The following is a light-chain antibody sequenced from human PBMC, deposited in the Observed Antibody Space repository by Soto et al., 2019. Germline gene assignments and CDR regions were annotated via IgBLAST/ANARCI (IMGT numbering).Light chain of an antibody. V-gene: IGKV3-20*01. CDR2: GAS. CDR1: QGVSSTY. J-gene: IGKJ5*01. CDR3: QQYNNWPPRVT. Sequence: EIVLTQSPGTLSLSPGERATLSCRASQGVSSTYLAWYQQKPGQAPRLLIYGASIRATGIPDRFSGSGSGTDFTLTISRLEPEDFAVYYCQQYNNWPPRVTFGQGTRLEIK.